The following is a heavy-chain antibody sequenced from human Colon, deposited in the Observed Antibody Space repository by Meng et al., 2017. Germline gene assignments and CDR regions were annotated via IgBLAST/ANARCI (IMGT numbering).Heavy chain of an antibody. V-gene: IGHV3-11*01. D-gene: IGHD4-23*01. J-gene: IGHJ4*02. CDR2: ISGTSQSK. CDR1: GFYFSDYY. CDR3: AGSLHGGNSAFEF. Sequence: QVHLVESGGGLVKPGGSLRLSCAASGFYFSDYYMTWIRQAPGKGPEWLSYISGTSQSKYYADSVKGRFAISRDNAKNSLYLQMDSLTAADTAAYYCAGSLHGGNSAFEFWGQGTLVTVSS.